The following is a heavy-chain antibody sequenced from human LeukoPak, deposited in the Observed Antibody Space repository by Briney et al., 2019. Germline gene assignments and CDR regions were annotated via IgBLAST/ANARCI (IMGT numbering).Heavy chain of an antibody. CDR2: INHSGST. J-gene: IGHJ5*02. CDR1: GGSFSGYY. V-gene: IGHV4-34*01. CDR3: ARAKALGYCSGGSCYPRGFDP. D-gene: IGHD2-15*01. Sequence: PSETLSLTRAVYGGSFSGYYWSWIRQPPGKGLEWIGEINHSGSTSYNPSLKSRVTISVDTSKNQFSLKLSSVTAADTAVYYCARAKALGYCSGGSCYPRGFDPWGQGTLVTVSS.